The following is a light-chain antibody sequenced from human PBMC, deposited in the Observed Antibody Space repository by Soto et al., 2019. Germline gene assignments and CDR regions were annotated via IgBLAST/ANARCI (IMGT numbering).Light chain of an antibody. V-gene: IGKV3-20*01. J-gene: IGKJ1*01. CDR3: QLYGSSRWT. Sequence: EIVLTQSPGTLSLSPGERATLSCRASQSVSNNYLAWYQHKPGQAPRLLIYGASTRATGIPDRFSGSRSGTDFTLTITRLEPDDFAVYFCQLYGSSRWTFGQGTKVDIK. CDR2: GAS. CDR1: QSVSNNY.